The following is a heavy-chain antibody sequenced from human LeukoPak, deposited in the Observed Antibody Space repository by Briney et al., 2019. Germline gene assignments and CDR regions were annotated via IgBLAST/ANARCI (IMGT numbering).Heavy chain of an antibody. CDR1: GFTFSSYG. V-gene: IGHV3-30*18. D-gene: IGHD1-26*01. CDR3: AKDQVGATCFDY. Sequence: PGGCLRLSCAASGFTFSSYGMHWVRQAPGKGLEWVAVISYDGSNKYYADSVKGRFTISRDNSKNTLYLRMNSLRAEDTAVYYCAKDQVGATCFDYWGQGTLVTVSS. J-gene: IGHJ4*02. CDR2: ISYDGSNK.